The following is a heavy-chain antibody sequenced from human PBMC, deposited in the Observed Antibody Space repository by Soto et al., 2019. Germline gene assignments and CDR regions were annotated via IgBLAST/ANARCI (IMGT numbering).Heavy chain of an antibody. J-gene: IGHJ6*02. CDR3: ARDRVAARHTYYYYGMDV. CDR2: INSDGSST. D-gene: IGHD6-6*01. V-gene: IGHV3-74*01. Sequence: GGSLRLSCAASGFTFSSYWMHWVRQAPGKGLVWVSRINSDGSSTSYADSVKGRFTISRDNAKNSLYLQMNSLRAEDTAVYYGARDRVAARHTYYYYGMDVWGQGTTFPVAS. CDR1: GFTFSSYW.